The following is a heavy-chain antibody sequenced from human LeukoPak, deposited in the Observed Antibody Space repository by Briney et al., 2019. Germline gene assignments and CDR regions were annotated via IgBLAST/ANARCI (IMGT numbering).Heavy chain of an antibody. CDR2: ISSSSSHI. Sequence: GGSLRLSCAASGFTFSSFSMNWVRQAPGKGLEWVSSISSSSSHIYYADSVKGRFTISRDNAKNSLYLQMNSLRAEDTAVYYCARELVVTAMHTTNYWGQGTLVTVSS. CDR1: GFTFSSFS. J-gene: IGHJ4*02. CDR3: ARELVVTAMHTTNY. V-gene: IGHV3-21*01. D-gene: IGHD2-21*02.